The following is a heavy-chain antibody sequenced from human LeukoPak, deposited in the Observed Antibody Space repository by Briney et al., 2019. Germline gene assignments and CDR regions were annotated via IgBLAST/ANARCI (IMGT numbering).Heavy chain of an antibody. D-gene: IGHD1-1*01. CDR1: GYTFANLD. CDR2: MSPNSGDT. CDR3: ASNPPNTGDFYY. J-gene: IGHJ4*02. V-gene: IGHV1-8*01. Sequence: ASVKVSCKTSGYTFANLDIDWLRQAPGQGLEWMGWMSPNSGDTGYAQKFQGRVSMTRDIFKSTAYMELSSLRSEDTAIYYCASNPPNTGDFYYWGLGTLVTVSS.